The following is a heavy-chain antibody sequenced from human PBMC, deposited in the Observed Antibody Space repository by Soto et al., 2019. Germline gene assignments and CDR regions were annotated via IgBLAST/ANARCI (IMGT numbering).Heavy chain of an antibody. V-gene: IGHV4-39*01. CDR2: IYYSGST. D-gene: IGHD3-10*01. Sequence: EPLSLTCTVSGGSISSSSYYWGWIRQPPGKGLEWIGSIYYSGSTYYNPSLKSRVTISVDTSKNQFSLKLSSVTAADTAVYYCARHLSRLWFGGYPGYFDYWGQGTLVTVSS. CDR3: ARHLSRLWFGGYPGYFDY. J-gene: IGHJ4*02. CDR1: GGSISSSSYY.